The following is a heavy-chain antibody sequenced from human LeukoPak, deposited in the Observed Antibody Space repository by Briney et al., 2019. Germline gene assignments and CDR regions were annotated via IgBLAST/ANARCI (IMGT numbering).Heavy chain of an antibody. CDR2: ISSYNGKT. Sequence: ASVKVSCKAAGYTFTRIGLNWVRQAPGQGLEWMGWISSYNGKTNYAQNLQGRVTISTDTSTSTGYMWLRSLRTDDTAVYYCARGYIGSSSYFEYWGQGTLVTV. CDR1: GYTFTRIG. J-gene: IGHJ4*02. V-gene: IGHV1-18*01. CDR3: ARGYIGSSSYFEY. D-gene: IGHD1-26*01.